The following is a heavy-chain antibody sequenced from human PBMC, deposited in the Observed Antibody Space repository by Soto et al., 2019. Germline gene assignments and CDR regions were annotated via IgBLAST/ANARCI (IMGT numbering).Heavy chain of an antibody. Sequence: EVQLLESGGGLVQPGGSLRLSCAGSGFSFFTYGMNWVRQAPGKGLEWVSSISDDGGSTYYADSVKGRFTISRDNSKNTLYVQMNSLRAEDTAIYYCAKRSGYQGAAYLDYWGQGTLVTVSS. CDR3: AKRSGYQGAAYLDY. CDR2: ISDDGGST. CDR1: GFSFFTYG. V-gene: IGHV3-23*01. D-gene: IGHD5-12*01. J-gene: IGHJ4*02.